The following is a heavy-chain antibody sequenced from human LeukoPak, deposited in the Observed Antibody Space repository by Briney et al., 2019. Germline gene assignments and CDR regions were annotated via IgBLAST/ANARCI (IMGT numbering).Heavy chain of an antibody. V-gene: IGHV1-69*04. D-gene: IGHD3-10*01. CDR2: IIPILGIA. Sequence: SVKVSCKASGGTFSSYAISWVRQAPGQGLEWMGRIIPILGIANYAQKFQGRVTITADKSTSTAYMELSSLRSEDTAVYYCARDRYSGSGSYYNWFDPWGQRTLVTVSS. CDR1: GGTFSSYA. CDR3: ARDRYSGSGSYYNWFDP. J-gene: IGHJ5*02.